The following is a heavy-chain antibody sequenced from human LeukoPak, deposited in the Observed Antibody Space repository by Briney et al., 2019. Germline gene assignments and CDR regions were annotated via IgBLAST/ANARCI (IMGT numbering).Heavy chain of an antibody. CDR3: AREVPLGYYYYGMDV. D-gene: IGHD3-16*01. Sequence: ASLKVSCKASGYTFTSYDINWVRQATGQGLEWMGWMNPNSGNTGYAQKFQGRVTMTRNTSISTAYMELSSLRSEDTAVYYCAREVPLGYYYYGMDVWGQGTTVTVSS. CDR2: MNPNSGNT. V-gene: IGHV1-8*01. CDR1: GYTFTSYD. J-gene: IGHJ6*02.